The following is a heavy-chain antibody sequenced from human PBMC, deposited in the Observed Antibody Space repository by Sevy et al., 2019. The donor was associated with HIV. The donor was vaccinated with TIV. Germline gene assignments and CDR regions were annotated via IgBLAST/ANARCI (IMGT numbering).Heavy chain of an antibody. Sequence: GGSLRLSCAASGFTFSSYAMSWVRQAPGKGLEWVSAISGSGGSTYYADSVKGRFTISRDNSKNTLYLQMNSLRAEDTAVYYCAKDHDYDCVWGSYRYTDYWGQGTLVTVSS. V-gene: IGHV3-23*01. CDR2: ISGSGGST. J-gene: IGHJ4*02. CDR1: GFTFSSYA. CDR3: AKDHDYDCVWGSYRYTDY. D-gene: IGHD3-16*02.